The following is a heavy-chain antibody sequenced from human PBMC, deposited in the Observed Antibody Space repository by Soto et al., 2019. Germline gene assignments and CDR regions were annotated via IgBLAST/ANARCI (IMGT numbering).Heavy chain of an antibody. CDR2: IYSGGTT. CDR1: GFTVSSNY. V-gene: IGHV3-53*04. Sequence: VQLVESGGGLVQPGGSLRLSCAASGFTVSSNYMSWVRQAPGTGLEWVSVIYSGGTTYYADSVKGRFTISRHNSKNTLDLQMNSLRAEDTAVYYWAREREGAYYYYMDVWGKGTTVSVSS. CDR3: AREREGAYYYYMDV. J-gene: IGHJ6*03.